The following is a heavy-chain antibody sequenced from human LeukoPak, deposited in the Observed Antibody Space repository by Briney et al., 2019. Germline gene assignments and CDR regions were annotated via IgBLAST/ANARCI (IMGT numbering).Heavy chain of an antibody. V-gene: IGHV3-21*01. CDR1: GFTFSSYS. Sequence: GGSLGLSCAASGFTFSSYSMNWVRQAPGKGLEWVSSISSISSYIYYADSVKGRFTISRDNAKNSLYLQMNSLRAEDTAVYYCARGGIAAAFDYWGQGTLVTVSS. D-gene: IGHD6-13*01. J-gene: IGHJ4*02. CDR2: ISSISSYI. CDR3: ARGGIAAAFDY.